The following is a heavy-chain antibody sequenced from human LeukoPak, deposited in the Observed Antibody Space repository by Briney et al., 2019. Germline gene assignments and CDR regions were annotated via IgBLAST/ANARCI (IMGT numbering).Heavy chain of an antibody. CDR3: AREVATIGPFDY. V-gene: IGHV1-18*01. CDR2: ISAYNGNT. D-gene: IGHD5-12*01. Sequence: ASVKVSCKASGYRFTSYGISWVRQAPGQGLEWMGWISAYNGNTNYAQKLQGRVTMTTDTSTSTAYMELRSLRSDDTAVYYCAREVATIGPFDYWGQGTLVTVSS. CDR1: GYRFTSYG. J-gene: IGHJ4*02.